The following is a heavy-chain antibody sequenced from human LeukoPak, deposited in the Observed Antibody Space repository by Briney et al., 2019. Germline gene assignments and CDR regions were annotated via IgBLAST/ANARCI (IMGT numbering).Heavy chain of an antibody. V-gene: IGHV3-74*01. Sequence: PGGSLRLSCAASGLTFSSYWMHWVRQAPGKGLVWVSRINSDGSSTRYADSVKGRFTISRDNAKNTLYLQMSSLRAEDTAVYYCARGASSAFDIWGQGTMVTVSS. CDR2: INSDGSST. D-gene: IGHD2-21*01. CDR3: ARGASSAFDI. J-gene: IGHJ3*02. CDR1: GLTFSSYW.